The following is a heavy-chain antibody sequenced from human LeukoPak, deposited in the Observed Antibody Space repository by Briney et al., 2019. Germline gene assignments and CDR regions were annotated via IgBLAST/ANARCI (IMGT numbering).Heavy chain of an antibody. D-gene: IGHD2-15*01. CDR1: GGSISSYY. CDR3: ARVRVAQDAFDI. CDR2: IYYSGST. Sequence: SETLSLTCTVSGGSISSYYWSWIRQPPGKGLERIGYIYYSGSTNYNPSLKSRVTISVDTSKNQFSLKLSSVTAADTAVYYCARVRVAQDAFDIWGQGTMVTVSS. J-gene: IGHJ3*02. V-gene: IGHV4-59*01.